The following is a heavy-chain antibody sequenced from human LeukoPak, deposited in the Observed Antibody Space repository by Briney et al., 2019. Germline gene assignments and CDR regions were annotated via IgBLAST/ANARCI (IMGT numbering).Heavy chain of an antibody. D-gene: IGHD3-10*01. CDR2: ISYDGSNK. V-gene: IGHV3-30*18. J-gene: IGHJ4*02. Sequence: PGGSLRLSCAASGFTFSSYGIHWIRQAPGKGLEWVGVISYDGSNKFYADSVKGRFTISRDNSKNTLYLQMNSLGAEDTAVYYCAKDLWVTYGSGSYYFDYWGQGTLVTVSS. CDR3: AKDLWVTYGSGSYYFDY. CDR1: GFTFSSYG.